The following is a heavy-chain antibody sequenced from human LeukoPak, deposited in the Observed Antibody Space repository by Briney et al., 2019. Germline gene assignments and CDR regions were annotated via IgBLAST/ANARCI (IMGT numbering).Heavy chain of an antibody. D-gene: IGHD3-3*01. V-gene: IGHV4-31*03. J-gene: IGHJ5*02. CDR3: ARDRYDFSSGYNWFDP. CDR1: GGSISSGGYY. Sequence: SETLSLTCTVSGGSISSGGYYWSWIRQHPGKGLEWIGYIYYSGSTYYNPSLKSRVTISVDTSKNQFSLKLSSVTAADTAVYYCARDRYDFSSGYNWFDPWGQGTLVTVSS. CDR2: IYYSGST.